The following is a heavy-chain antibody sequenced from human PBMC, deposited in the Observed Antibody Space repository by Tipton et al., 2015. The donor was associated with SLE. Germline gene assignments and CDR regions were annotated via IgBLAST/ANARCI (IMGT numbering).Heavy chain of an antibody. D-gene: IGHD1-26*01. Sequence: TLSLTCTVSGGSISSHYWSWIRQPPGKGLEWIGYIYYSGGTNYNPSLKSRVTISVDTSKNQFSLKLSSVTAADTAVYYCARDYYMRAFDIWGQGTMVTVSS. CDR3: ARDYYMRAFDI. CDR1: GGSISSHY. V-gene: IGHV4-59*11. J-gene: IGHJ3*02. CDR2: IYYSGGT.